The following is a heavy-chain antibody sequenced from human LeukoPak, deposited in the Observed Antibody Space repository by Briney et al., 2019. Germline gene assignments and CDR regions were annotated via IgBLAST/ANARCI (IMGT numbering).Heavy chain of an antibody. Sequence: PGGSLRLSCTASGFTFSDYDMNWVRLAPGKGLEWVSSISGRSSHMYYTDSAKGRFTISRDNAKNTLYLQMNSLRAEDTAVYYCARLLGDFDYWGQGTLVTVSS. D-gene: IGHD3-10*01. CDR2: ISGRSSHM. V-gene: IGHV3-21*01. J-gene: IGHJ4*02. CDR3: ARLLGDFDY. CDR1: GFTFSDYD.